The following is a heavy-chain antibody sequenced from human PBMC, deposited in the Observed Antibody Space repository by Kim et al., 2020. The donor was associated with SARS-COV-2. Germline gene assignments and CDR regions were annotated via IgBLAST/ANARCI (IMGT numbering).Heavy chain of an antibody. J-gene: IGHJ4*02. V-gene: IGHV4-34*01. CDR1: GGSFSGYY. CDR2: INNSGST. D-gene: IGHD3-22*01. CDR3: ARGLGYYDSSGDYGY. Sequence: SETLSLTCAVYGGSFSGYYWSWIRQPPGRGLEWIGEINNSGSTNYIPSLKSRVTISLDTSKNQFSLKLNSVTAADTAVYYCARGLGYYDSSGDYGYWGQG.